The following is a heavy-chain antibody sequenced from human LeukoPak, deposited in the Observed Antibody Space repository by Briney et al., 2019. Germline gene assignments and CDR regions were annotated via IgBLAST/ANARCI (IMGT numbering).Heavy chain of an antibody. Sequence: GGSLRLSCAASGFTFSSYAMSWVRQAPGKGLEWVSGISGSRGTTYYADSVKGRLTISRDNSKNTLYLQMNSLRADDTAVYYCAKGHSAYGTGFDFWGQGTLVTVSS. CDR1: GFTFSSYA. CDR2: ISGSRGTT. CDR3: AKGHSAYGTGFDF. D-gene: IGHD5-12*01. V-gene: IGHV3-23*01. J-gene: IGHJ4*02.